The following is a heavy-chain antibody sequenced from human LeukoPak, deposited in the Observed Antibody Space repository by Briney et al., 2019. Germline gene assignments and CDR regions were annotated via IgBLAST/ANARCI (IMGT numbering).Heavy chain of an antibody. CDR1: GYTFTSYA. CDR2: INTNTGNP. CDR3: ARDQPSEYYYYMDV. V-gene: IGHV7-4-1*02. Sequence: ASVKVSCKASGYTFTSYAMNWVRQAPGQGLEWMGWINTNTGNPTYAQGFTGRFVFSLDTSVSTAYLQISSLKAEDTAVYYCARDQPSEYYYYMDVWGKGTTVTVSS. J-gene: IGHJ6*03.